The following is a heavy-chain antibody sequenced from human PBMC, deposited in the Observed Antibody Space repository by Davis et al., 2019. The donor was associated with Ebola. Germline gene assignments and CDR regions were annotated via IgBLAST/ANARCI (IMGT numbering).Heavy chain of an antibody. D-gene: IGHD5-12*01. CDR3: ARVSDSGYDP. V-gene: IGHV3-21*04. J-gene: IGHJ5*02. CDR2: ISSSSSYI. CDR1: GFTFSSYS. Sequence: GGSLRLSCAASGFTFSSYSMNWVRQAPGKGLEWVSSISSSSSYIYYADSVKGRFTISRHNSKNTLYLQMNSLRAEDTAVYYCARVSDSGYDPWGQGTLVTVSS.